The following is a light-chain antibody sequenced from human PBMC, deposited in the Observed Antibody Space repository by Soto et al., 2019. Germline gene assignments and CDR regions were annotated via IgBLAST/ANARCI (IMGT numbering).Light chain of an antibody. CDR1: PSVLQSSNNKNY. CDR2: WAS. V-gene: IGKV4-1*01. Sequence: DIVMTQSPDSLAVSLGEKATINCKSSPSVLQSSNNKNYLAWYQQKPGQPPKLLIYWASTRESGVPDRFSGSGSGTDFSLTISSQQAEDVAVYSCQQYYNYAQAYGEGKKVETK. J-gene: IGKJ1*01. CDR3: QQYYNYAQA.